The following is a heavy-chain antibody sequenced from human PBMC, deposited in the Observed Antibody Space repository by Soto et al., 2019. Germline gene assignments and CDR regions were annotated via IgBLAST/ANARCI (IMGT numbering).Heavy chain of an antibody. CDR2: IDPSDSYT. J-gene: IGHJ5*02. Sequence: GESLKISCKGSGYTFTTYWIGWVRQMPGKGLEWMGRIDPSDSYTNYSPSFQGHVTISADKSISTAYLQWSSLKASDTAIYYCARGVSAPYNYFDPWGQGTLVTVS. CDR1: GYTFTTYW. CDR3: ARGVSAPYNYFDP. V-gene: IGHV5-10-1*01.